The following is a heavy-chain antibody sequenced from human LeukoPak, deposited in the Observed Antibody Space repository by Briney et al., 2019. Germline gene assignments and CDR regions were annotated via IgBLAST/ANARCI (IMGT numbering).Heavy chain of an antibody. CDR3: ARGGPYSGYDPDDY. CDR1: GYSFADYY. D-gene: IGHD5-12*01. J-gene: IGHJ4*02. V-gene: IGHV1-2*02. Sequence: ASVKVSCKASGYSFADYYIHWVRRATGQGLEWMGWIKPDSGGTRSAQKFQGRVTMTTDTSISTAYMELSRLRSDDTAVYYCARGGPYSGYDPDDYWGQGTLVTVSS. CDR2: IKPDSGGT.